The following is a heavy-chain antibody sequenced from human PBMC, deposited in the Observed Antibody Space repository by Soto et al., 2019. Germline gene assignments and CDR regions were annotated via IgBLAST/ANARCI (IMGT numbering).Heavy chain of an antibody. CDR3: AREYSSSARESNWFDP. CDR2: IYYSGST. Sequence: NPSETLSLTCTVSGGSISSSSYYWGWIRQPPGKGLESIGSIYYSGSTYYNPSLKSRVTISVDTSKNQFSLKLSSVTAADTAVYYCAREYSSSARESNWFDPWGQGTLVTVS. D-gene: IGHD6-6*01. CDR1: GGSISSSSYY. J-gene: IGHJ5*02. V-gene: IGHV4-39*02.